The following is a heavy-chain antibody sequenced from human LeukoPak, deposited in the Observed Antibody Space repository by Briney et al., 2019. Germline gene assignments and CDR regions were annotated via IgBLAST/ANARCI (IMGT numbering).Heavy chain of an antibody. CDR2: ISGGGGTT. Sequence: QPGGSLRLSCATSGFNFSNYAMTWVRQAPGKGLEWVTSISGGGGTTYYGDSVKGRVTVSRDSSKNTLHLQMNSLRLEDTAVYYCARGTVWLYPSILIDWGQGVLVTVSS. D-gene: IGHD3-9*01. CDR3: ARGTVWLYPSILID. J-gene: IGHJ4*02. CDR1: GFNFSNYA. V-gene: IGHV3-23*01.